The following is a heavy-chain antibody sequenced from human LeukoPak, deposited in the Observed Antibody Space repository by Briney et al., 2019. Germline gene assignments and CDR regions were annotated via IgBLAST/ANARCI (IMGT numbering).Heavy chain of an antibody. J-gene: IGHJ3*02. V-gene: IGHV4-59*01. Sequence: SETLSLTCTVSGGSISGYYWSWIRQPPGKGLEWIGYIYYSGSTNYNPSLKSRVTISVDTSKNQFSLKLSSVTAADTAVYYCAREKLWGDAFDIWGQGTMVTVSS. CDR3: AREKLWGDAFDI. CDR2: IYYSGST. CDR1: GGSISGYY. D-gene: IGHD2-21*01.